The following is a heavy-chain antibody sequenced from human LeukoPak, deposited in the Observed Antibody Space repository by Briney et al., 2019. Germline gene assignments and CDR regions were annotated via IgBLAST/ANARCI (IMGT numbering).Heavy chain of an antibody. D-gene: IGHD6-6*01. Sequence: ASVKVSCKASGYTFTSYGISWVRQAPGQGLEWMGWISAYNGNTSYAQKLQGRVTMTTDTSTSTAYMELRSLRSDDTAVYYCARIRDSSSSAYYYMDVWGKGTTVTVSS. V-gene: IGHV1-18*01. CDR2: ISAYNGNT. J-gene: IGHJ6*03. CDR3: ARIRDSSSSAYYYMDV. CDR1: GYTFTSYG.